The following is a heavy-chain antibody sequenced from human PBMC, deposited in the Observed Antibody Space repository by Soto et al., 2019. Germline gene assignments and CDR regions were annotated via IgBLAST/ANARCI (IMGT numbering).Heavy chain of an antibody. Sequence: LSLTCTVSGGSISSYYWSWIRQPPGKGLEWIGYIYYSGSTNYNPSLKSRVTISVDTSKNQFSLKLSSVTAADTAVYYCARVALYSSGLDYWGQGTLVTVSS. CDR3: ARVALYSSGLDY. CDR2: IYYSGST. CDR1: GGSISSYY. D-gene: IGHD6-19*01. J-gene: IGHJ4*02. V-gene: IGHV4-59*01.